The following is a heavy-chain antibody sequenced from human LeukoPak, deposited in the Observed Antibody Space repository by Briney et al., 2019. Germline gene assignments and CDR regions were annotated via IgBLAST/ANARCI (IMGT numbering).Heavy chain of an antibody. CDR1: GGSISSYY. J-gene: IGHJ4*02. CDR3: ARERKSGCFDY. Sequence: PSEILSLTCTVSGGSISSYYWSWIRQPPGKGLEWIGYIYYSGSTNYNPSLKSRVTISVDTSKNQFSLKLSSVTAADTAVYYCARERKSGCFDYWGQGTLVTVSS. V-gene: IGHV4-59*01. D-gene: IGHD3-3*01. CDR2: IYYSGST.